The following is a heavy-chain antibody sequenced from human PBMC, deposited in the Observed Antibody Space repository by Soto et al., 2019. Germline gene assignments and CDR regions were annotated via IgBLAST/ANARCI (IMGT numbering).Heavy chain of an antibody. CDR3: ARDLLRDYYGSGSLPGYGMDV. CDR1: GGTFSSYA. D-gene: IGHD3-10*01. J-gene: IGHJ6*02. Sequence: QVQLVQSGAEVKKPGSSVKVSCKASGGTFSSYAISWVRQAPGQGLEWMGGIIPIFGTANYAQKFQGRVTITADESTSTAYMELSSLRSEDTAVYYCARDLLRDYYGSGSLPGYGMDVWGQGTTVTVSS. V-gene: IGHV1-69*12. CDR2: IIPIFGTA.